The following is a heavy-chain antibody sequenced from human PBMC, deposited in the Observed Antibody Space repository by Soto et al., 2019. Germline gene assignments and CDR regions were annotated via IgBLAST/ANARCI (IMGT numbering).Heavy chain of an antibody. CDR1: GGSISSGGYY. CDR2: IYYSGST. J-gene: IGHJ5*02. Sequence: QVQLQESGPGLVKPSQTLSLTCTVSGGSISSGGYYWSWIRQHPGKGLEWIGYIYYSGSTHYNPSPXSXXTISVDTPKYQFSLKLSSVTAAATAVYYCARALTTVTLFDPWGQGTLVTVSS. V-gene: IGHV4-31*03. D-gene: IGHD4-17*01. CDR3: ARALTTVTLFDP.